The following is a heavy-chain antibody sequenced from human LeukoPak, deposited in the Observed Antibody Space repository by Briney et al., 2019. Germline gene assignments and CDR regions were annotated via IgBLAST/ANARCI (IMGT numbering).Heavy chain of an antibody. CDR3: AREGGFYRPLDY. CDR1: GGSVTSTNW. V-gene: IGHV4-4*02. CDR2: VHLDGRT. J-gene: IGHJ4*02. Sequence: TSETLSLTCDVSGGSVTSTNWWTWVRPPPGKGLEWIGEVHLDGRTNYNPSLKRRLIISGDLPENHISLKLTSVAAADTAVYYCAREGGFYRPLDYSGQGTLVTVSS. D-gene: IGHD3-3*01.